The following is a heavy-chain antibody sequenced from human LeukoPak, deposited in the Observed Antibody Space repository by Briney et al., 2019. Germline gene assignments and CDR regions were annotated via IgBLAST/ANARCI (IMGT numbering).Heavy chain of an antibody. CDR2: IRYDGSNR. CDR3: AKGAPPPTTLFDY. Sequence: GGSLRLSCAASGFTFSSYGMHWVRQAPGKGLEWVAFIRYDGSNRYYADSVKGRFTISRDNSKNTLYLQMNSLRAEDTAVYYCAKGAPPPTTLFDYWGQGTLVTVSS. J-gene: IGHJ4*02. V-gene: IGHV3-30*02. D-gene: IGHD1-14*01. CDR1: GFTFSSYG.